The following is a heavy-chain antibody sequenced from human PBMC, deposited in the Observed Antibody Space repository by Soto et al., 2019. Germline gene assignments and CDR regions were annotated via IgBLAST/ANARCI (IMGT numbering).Heavy chain of an antibody. Sequence: PSETLSLTCAVYGGSFSGYYWSWIRQPPGKGLEWIGEINHSGSTNYNPSLKSRVTISVDTSKNQFSLKLSSVTAADTAVCYCAREKTTTYYYYGMDVWGQGTTVTVSS. J-gene: IGHJ6*02. CDR2: INHSGST. V-gene: IGHV4-34*01. D-gene: IGHD4-17*01. CDR1: GGSFSGYY. CDR3: AREKTTTYYYYGMDV.